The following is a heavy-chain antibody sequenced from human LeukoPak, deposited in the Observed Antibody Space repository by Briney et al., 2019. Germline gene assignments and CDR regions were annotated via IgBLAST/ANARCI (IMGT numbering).Heavy chain of an antibody. CDR1: GFTFSSYG. V-gene: IGHV3-30*02. D-gene: IGHD3-22*01. J-gene: IGHJ4*02. CDR2: IRYDGSNK. Sequence: GGSLRLSCAASGFTFSSYGMRWVRQAPGKGLEWVAFIRYDGSNKYYADSVKGRFTISRDNSKNTLYLQMNSLRAEDTAVYYCAKDSMIVPTYYFDYWGQGTLVTVSS. CDR3: AKDSMIVPTYYFDY.